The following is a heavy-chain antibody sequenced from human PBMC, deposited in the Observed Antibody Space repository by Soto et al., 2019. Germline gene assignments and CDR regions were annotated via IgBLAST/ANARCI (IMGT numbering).Heavy chain of an antibody. CDR1: GFTFSSYG. D-gene: IGHD2-8*01. V-gene: IGHV3-30*18. CDR2: ISYDGSNK. J-gene: IGHJ4*02. Sequence: QVQLVESGGGVVQPGRSLRLSCAASGFTFSSYGMHWVRQAPGKGLEWVAVISYDGSNKYYADSVKGRFTISRDNSKNTLYLQMNSLRAEDMAVYYCAKDPDFTKGIDYWGQGTLVTVSS. CDR3: AKDPDFTKGIDY.